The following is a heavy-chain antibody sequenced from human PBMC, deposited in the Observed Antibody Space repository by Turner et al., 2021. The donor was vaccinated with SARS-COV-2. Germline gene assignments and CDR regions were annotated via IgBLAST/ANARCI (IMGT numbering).Heavy chain of an antibody. CDR1: GFTFNSYA. D-gene: IGHD2-21*02. CDR3: AREPPFCGGDCYFDY. Sequence: VPLVFSGAGSFPPVRSLRLSCAAPGFTFNSYAMLWGRQAQGKGLEWVVVISYDGSNKEYADSVKGRFTISRDNSKNTLYLKMNSMRAEDTAVYYWAREPPFCGGDCYFDYWGQGTLVTVS. CDR2: ISYDGSNK. V-gene: IGHV3-30-3*01. J-gene: IGHJ4*02.